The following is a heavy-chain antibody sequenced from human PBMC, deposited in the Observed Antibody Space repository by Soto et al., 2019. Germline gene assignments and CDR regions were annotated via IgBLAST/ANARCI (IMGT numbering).Heavy chain of an antibody. V-gene: IGHV3-9*01. J-gene: IGHJ4*02. CDR1: GFTFDDYA. CDR3: AKDTNYDILTGYYRSLDY. CDR2: ISWNSGSI. Sequence: GGSLRLSCAASGFTFDDYAMHWVRQAPGKGLEWVSGISWNSGSIGYADSVKGRFTISRDNAKNSLYLQMNSLRAEDTALYYCAKDTNYDILTGYYRSLDYWGQGTLVTVSS. D-gene: IGHD3-9*01.